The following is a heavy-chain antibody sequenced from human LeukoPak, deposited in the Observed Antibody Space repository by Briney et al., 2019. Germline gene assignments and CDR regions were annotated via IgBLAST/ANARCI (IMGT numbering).Heavy chain of an antibody. CDR2: IYYSGST. J-gene: IGHJ4*02. CDR3: AVGGSGSYYRT. Sequence: SETLSLTCTVSGGSISSYYGSWIRQPPGKGLEWIGYIYYSGSTNYNPSLKSRVTISVDTSTNQFSLKLSSVTAADTAVYYCAVGGSGSYYRTWGQGTLVTVSS. D-gene: IGHD3-10*01. V-gene: IGHV4-59*01. CDR1: GGSISSYY.